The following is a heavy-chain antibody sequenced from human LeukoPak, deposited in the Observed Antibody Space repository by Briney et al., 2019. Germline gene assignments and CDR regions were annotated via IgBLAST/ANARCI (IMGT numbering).Heavy chain of an antibody. D-gene: IGHD3-22*01. CDR2: IIPIHGIR. J-gene: IGHJ3*02. CDR1: GGTFSTYA. CDR3: VREDYYANYAFDI. V-gene: IGHV1-69*04. Sequence: SVKVSCKASGGTFSTYAISWVRQAPGQGLEWMGRIIPIHGIRNYAQKFQGRVTIIADKFTSTAYMELSSLRSEDAAIYYCVREDYYANYAFDIWGQGTMVTVSS.